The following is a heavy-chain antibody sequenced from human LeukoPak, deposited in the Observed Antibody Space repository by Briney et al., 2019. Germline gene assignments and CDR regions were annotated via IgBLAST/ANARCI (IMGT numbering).Heavy chain of an antibody. CDR1: EFSFNNFA. J-gene: IGHJ5*02. CDR2: ISYDGSIT. Sequence: GGSLRLSCAASEFSFNNFAMYWVRQAPGKGLEWLAVISYDGSITYYADTVKGRFTISRDNSNNTLHLQMNSLRAEDTALYYCAREDNPLWFDPWGQGTLVIVSS. V-gene: IGHV3-30-3*01. CDR3: AREDNPLWFDP. D-gene: IGHD5-24*01.